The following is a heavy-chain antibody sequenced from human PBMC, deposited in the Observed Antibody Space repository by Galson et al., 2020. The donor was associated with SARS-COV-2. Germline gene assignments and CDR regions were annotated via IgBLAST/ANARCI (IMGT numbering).Heavy chain of an antibody. Sequence: GESLKISCAASGFTFRSFGMHWVRQAPGKGLEWVAVIWYDGSNKYYVDSVKGRFTISRDKSKNTLYLQMNNLRAEDTALYYCARASDYDSGGGSIHHWGRGSLVTVAS. J-gene: IGHJ1*01. CDR3: ARASDYDSGGGSIHH. CDR2: IWYDGSNK. CDR1: GFTFRSFG. D-gene: IGHD3-22*01. V-gene: IGHV3-33*01.